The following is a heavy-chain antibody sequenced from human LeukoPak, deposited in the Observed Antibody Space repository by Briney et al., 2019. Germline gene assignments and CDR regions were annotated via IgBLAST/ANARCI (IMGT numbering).Heavy chain of an antibody. CDR2: INSDGSST. D-gene: IGHD6-19*01. CDR1: GFTFSSYW. Sequence: PGRSLRLSCAASGFTFSSYWMHWVRQAPGKGLVWVSRINSDGSSTSYADSVKGRFTISRDNAKNTLYLQMNSLRAEDTAVYYCARGGSGWYQTTIYRVIDYFDYWGQGTLVTVSS. CDR3: ARGGSGWYQTTIYRVIDYFDY. J-gene: IGHJ4*02. V-gene: IGHV3-74*01.